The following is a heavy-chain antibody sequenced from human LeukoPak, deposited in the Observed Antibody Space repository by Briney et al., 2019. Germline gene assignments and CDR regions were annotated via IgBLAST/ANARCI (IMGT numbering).Heavy chain of an antibody. Sequence: RGESLKISCKGSGSSFTSYWIGWVRQLPGKGLEWMGIIYPGDSDTRYSPSFQGQVTISADKSISTAYLQWSSLKASDTAMYYCARLRGILTGYFDHWGQGTLVTVSS. CDR2: IYPGDSDT. CDR1: GSSFTSYW. J-gene: IGHJ5*02. V-gene: IGHV5-51*01. D-gene: IGHD3-9*01. CDR3: ARLRGILTGYFDH.